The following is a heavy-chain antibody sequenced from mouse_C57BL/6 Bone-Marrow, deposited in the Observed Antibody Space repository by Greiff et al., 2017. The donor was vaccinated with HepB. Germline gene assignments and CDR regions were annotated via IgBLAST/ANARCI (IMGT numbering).Heavy chain of an antibody. D-gene: IGHD2-1*01. V-gene: IGHV1-59*01. J-gene: IGHJ4*01. CDR2: IDPSDSYT. CDR3: AREGGNYPYYYAMDY. Sequence: QVQLQQPGAELVRPGTSVKLSCKASGYTFTSYWMHWVKQRPGQGLEWIGVIDPSDSYTNYNQKFKGKATLTVDTSSSTAYMQLSSLTSEDSAVYYCAREGGNYPYYYAMDYWGQGTSVTVSS. CDR1: GYTFTSYW.